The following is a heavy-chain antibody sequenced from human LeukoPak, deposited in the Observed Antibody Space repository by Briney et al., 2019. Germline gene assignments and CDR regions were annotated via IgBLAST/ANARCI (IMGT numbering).Heavy chain of an antibody. J-gene: IGHJ4*02. CDR2: ISYDGTIK. CDR1: RFIFSSYA. Sequence: PGGSLRLSCAASRFIFSSYAMHWVRQAPGKGLEWVALISYDGTIKYYADSVKGRFTISRDNSKNTLYLQMNSLRAEDTAVYYCARGDYGARKGGVDYWGQGTLVTVSS. CDR3: ARGDYGARKGGVDY. V-gene: IGHV3-30*04. D-gene: IGHD4/OR15-4a*01.